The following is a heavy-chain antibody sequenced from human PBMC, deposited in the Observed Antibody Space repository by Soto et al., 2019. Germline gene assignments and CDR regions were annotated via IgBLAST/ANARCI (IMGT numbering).Heavy chain of an antibody. V-gene: IGHV1-69*06. J-gene: IGHJ4*02. CDR3: AREGRGKKAGYNGLVSLGY. D-gene: IGHD2-2*02. CDR2: IIPIFNST. CDR1: GSRFSNYV. Sequence: SVKVSCKVSGSRFSNYVISWVRQAPGHGLEWLGRIIPIFNSTKYAQSFRGRVTITADKSTSTASLELSSLRSDDTAVYYCAREGRGKKAGYNGLVSLGYWGQGTLVTVSS.